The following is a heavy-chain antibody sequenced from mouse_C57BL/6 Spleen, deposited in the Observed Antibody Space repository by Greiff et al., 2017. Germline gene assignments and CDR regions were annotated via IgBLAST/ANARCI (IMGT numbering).Heavy chain of an antibody. CDR3: ARERLGDYYAMDY. J-gene: IGHJ4*01. Sequence: EVQGVESGGGLVKPGGSLKLSCAASGFTFSSYAMSWVRQTPEKRLEWVATISDGGSYTYYPDNVKGRFTISRDNAQNNLYLQMSHLKSEDTAMYYCARERLGDYYAMDYGGQGTSVTVSS. V-gene: IGHV5-4*01. D-gene: IGHD2-2*01. CDR2: ISDGGSYT. CDR1: GFTFSSYA.